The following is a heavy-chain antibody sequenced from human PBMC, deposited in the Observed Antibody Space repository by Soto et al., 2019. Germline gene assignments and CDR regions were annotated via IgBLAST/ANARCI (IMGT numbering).Heavy chain of an antibody. Sequence: TLSLTCTVSGGSISSGGYYWSWIRQHPGKGLEWIGYIYYSGSTYYNPSLKSRVTISVDTSKNQFSLKLSSVTAADTAVYYCPRDRGSMWFDPWGQGTLVTVYS. CDR1: GGSISSGGYY. D-gene: IGHD6-25*01. J-gene: IGHJ5*02. V-gene: IGHV4-31*03. CDR3: PRDRGSMWFDP. CDR2: IYYSGST.